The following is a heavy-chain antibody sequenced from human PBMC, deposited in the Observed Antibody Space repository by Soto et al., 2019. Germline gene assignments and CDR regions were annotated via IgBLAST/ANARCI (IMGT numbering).Heavy chain of an antibody. CDR1: GFTFSSYG. CDR3: ARDQGAMSSYFDY. CDR2: IWYDGSNK. J-gene: IGHJ4*02. V-gene: IGHV3-33*01. Sequence: QVQLVESGGGVVQPGRSLRLSCAASGFTFSSYGMHWVRQAPGKGLEWVAVIWYDGSNKYYEDSVKGRFTISRDNSKNTLYLQMNSLRAEDTAVYYCARDQGAMSSYFDYWGQGTLVTVSS.